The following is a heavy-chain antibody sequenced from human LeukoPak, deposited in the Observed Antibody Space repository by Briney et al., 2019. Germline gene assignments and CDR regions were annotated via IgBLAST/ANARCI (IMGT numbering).Heavy chain of an antibody. Sequence: GEPLKISCKGSGYSFTSYWISWVRQMPGKGLEWMGRIDPSDSYTNYSPSFQGHVTISADKSISTASLQWSSLKASDTAMYYCARRGIAAAGPGMDVWGKGTTVTVSS. J-gene: IGHJ6*04. CDR2: IDPSDSYT. V-gene: IGHV5-10-1*01. CDR3: ARRGIAAAGPGMDV. D-gene: IGHD6-13*01. CDR1: GYSFTSYW.